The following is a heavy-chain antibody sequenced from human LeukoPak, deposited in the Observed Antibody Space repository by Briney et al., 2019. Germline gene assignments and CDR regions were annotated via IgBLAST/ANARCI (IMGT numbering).Heavy chain of an antibody. CDR1: GYSFTTYW. CDR3: AISKNTATPGDY. CDR2: IDPSDSYT. D-gene: IGHD5-18*01. J-gene: IGHJ4*02. Sequence: GETLKISCKGSGYSFTTYWITWVRQMPGKGLEWMGRIDPSDSYTNYSPSFQGHVTLSADKSISTAYLQWSSLRASDTAMYYCAISKNTATPGDYWGQGTLVTVS. V-gene: IGHV5-10-1*01.